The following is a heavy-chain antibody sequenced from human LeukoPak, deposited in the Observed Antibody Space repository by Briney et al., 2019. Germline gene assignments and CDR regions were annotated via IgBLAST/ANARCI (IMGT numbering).Heavy chain of an antibody. Sequence: ASVKVSCEASGYTLTDYYLHWVRLAPGQRPEWMGWINPNSGGTSYSQKFRGRVTMTRDTSITTAYMELSRLTLDDTAVYYCAGGVRIGTTGIIDYWGQGTLVTV. V-gene: IGHV1-2*02. D-gene: IGHD6-13*01. CDR3: AGGVRIGTTGIIDY. CDR2: INPNSGGT. CDR1: GYTLTDYY. J-gene: IGHJ4*02.